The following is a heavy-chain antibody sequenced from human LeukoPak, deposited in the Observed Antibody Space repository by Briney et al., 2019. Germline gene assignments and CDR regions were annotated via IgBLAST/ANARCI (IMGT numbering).Heavy chain of an antibody. CDR3: ARGYYDIFNY. J-gene: IGHJ4*02. CDR2: IYYSGST. Sequence: SETLSLTCTVSGGSISSSSYYWGWIRQPPGKGLEWIGSIYYSGSTYYNPSLKSRVTISVDTSKNQFSLKLSSVTAADTAVYYCARGYYDIFNYWGQGTLVTVSS. CDR1: GGSISSSSYY. V-gene: IGHV4-39*01. D-gene: IGHD3-9*01.